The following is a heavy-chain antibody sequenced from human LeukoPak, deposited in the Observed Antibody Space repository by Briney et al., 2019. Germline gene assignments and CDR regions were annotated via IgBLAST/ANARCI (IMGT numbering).Heavy chain of an antibody. D-gene: IGHD5-24*01. CDR2: ILSDGNNK. V-gene: IGHV3-30*18. J-gene: IGHJ4*02. CDR3: AKSPDGYNYRGDY. CDR1: GFTFSRYG. Sequence: QPGGSLRLSCAASGFTFSRYGMHWVRQAPGKGLEWVAVILSDGNNKYYADSVKGRFTISRDNSKNTLYLQMNSLRAEDTAVYYCAKSPDGYNYRGDYWGQGTLVTVSS.